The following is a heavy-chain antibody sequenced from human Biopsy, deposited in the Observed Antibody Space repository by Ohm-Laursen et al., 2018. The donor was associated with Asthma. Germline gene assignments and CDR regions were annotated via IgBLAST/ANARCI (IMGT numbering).Heavy chain of an antibody. V-gene: IGHV1-18*01. D-gene: IGHD3-10*01. J-gene: IGHJ6*02. CDR3: ARAADYSHYYGIDV. CDR1: GYTFNSAG. Sequence: ASVKVSCKTSGYTFNSAGITWVRQAPGQGLEWMGWISVYNGNTKVAQKLHDRVTMITDTSTSTAYMELRSLRSDDTAVYFCARAADYSHYYGIDVWGQGTTVTVS. CDR2: ISVYNGNT.